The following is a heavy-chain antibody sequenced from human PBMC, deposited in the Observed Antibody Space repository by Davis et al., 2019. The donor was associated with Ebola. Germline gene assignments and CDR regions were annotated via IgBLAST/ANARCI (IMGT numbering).Heavy chain of an antibody. D-gene: IGHD6-19*01. V-gene: IGHV3-7*03. CDR1: GFMFSSYW. J-gene: IGHJ4*02. Sequence: GGSLRLSCAASGFMFSSYWMSWVRQAPGRGLEWVANIKHDGSEKYYVDSVKGRFTISRDNAKNSLYLQMNSLRAEDTAVYYCARGRRIAVAGTDYWGQGTLVTVSS. CDR2: IKHDGSEK. CDR3: ARGRRIAVAGTDY.